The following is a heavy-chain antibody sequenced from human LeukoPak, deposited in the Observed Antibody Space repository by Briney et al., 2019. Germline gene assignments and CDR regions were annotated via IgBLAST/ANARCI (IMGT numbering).Heavy chain of an antibody. CDR2: TNPNSGGT. J-gene: IGHJ5*02. CDR3: ARAGSIAVAGSWRFDP. V-gene: IGHV1-2*02. D-gene: IGHD6-19*01. CDR1: GYTFTGYY. Sequence: VASVKVSCKASGYTFTGYYMHWVRQAPGQGLEWMGWTNPNSGGTNYAQKFQGRVTMTRDTSISTAYMELSRLRSDDTAVYYCARAGSIAVAGSWRFDPWGQGTLVTVSS.